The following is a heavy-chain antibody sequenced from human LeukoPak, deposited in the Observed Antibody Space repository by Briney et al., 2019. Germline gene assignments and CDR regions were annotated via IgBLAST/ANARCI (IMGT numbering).Heavy chain of an antibody. CDR2: ISWNSGSI. CDR1: GFTFDDYA. J-gene: IGHJ6*02. Sequence: GGSLRLSCAASGFTFDDYAMHWARQAPGKGLEWVSGISWNSGSIGYADSVKGRFTISRDNAKNSLYLQMNSLRVEDTAVFCCARVGAWLVSDYYYYGMDVWGQGTTVTVSS. D-gene: IGHD6-6*01. CDR3: ARVGAWLVSDYYYYGMDV. V-gene: IGHV3-9*01.